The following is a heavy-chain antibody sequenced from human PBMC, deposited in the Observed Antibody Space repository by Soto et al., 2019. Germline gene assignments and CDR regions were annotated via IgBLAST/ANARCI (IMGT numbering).Heavy chain of an antibody. V-gene: IGHV3-23*01. J-gene: IGHJ4*02. CDR1: GLTLSSCA. CDR2: ISGGGGNT. Sequence: GVSLRLSCAASGLTLSSCAMLCVRQAPGQGLEWVSTISGGGGNTYYADSVKGRFTISRDNSKSTLYLQMNSLRAEDTAVYYCAKGGYDSSGHSLYNFDSWGQGTLVTVSS. CDR3: AKGGYDSSGHSLYNFDS. D-gene: IGHD3-22*01.